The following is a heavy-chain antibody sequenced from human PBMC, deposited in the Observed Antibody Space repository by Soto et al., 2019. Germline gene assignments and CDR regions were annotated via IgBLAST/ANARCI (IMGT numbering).Heavy chain of an antibody. Sequence: LRLSCAASGFTFDDYGMSWVRQAPGKGLEWVSGINWNGGSTGYADSVKGRFTISRDNAKNSLYLQMNSLRAEDTALYHCARVSPLGYCSSTSCYAYYYYGMDVWGQGTTVTVSS. V-gene: IGHV3-20*01. CDR2: INWNGGST. CDR3: ARVSPLGYCSSTSCYAYYYYGMDV. CDR1: GFTFDDYG. J-gene: IGHJ6*02. D-gene: IGHD2-2*01.